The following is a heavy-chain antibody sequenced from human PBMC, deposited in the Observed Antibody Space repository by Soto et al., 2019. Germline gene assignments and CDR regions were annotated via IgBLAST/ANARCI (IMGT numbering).Heavy chain of an antibody. V-gene: IGHV4-39*01. J-gene: IGHJ5*02. D-gene: IGHD6-19*01. Sequence: SETLSLTCTVSGGSIISRSYNWGWIRQPPGKGLEWIGSIYYNDNTYYNPSLKSRVGLSVDTSKNEFSLKLNSVTAADTAVYYCARLHSSGWYEVDHWGQGILVTVSS. CDR3: ARLHSSGWYEVDH. CDR2: IYYNDNT. CDR1: GGSIISRSYN.